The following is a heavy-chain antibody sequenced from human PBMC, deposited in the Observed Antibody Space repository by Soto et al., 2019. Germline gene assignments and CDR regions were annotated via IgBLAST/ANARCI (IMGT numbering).Heavy chain of an antibody. CDR2: INHSGST. Sequence: SETLSLTCAVYGGSFSGYYWSWIRQPPGKGLEWIGEINHSGSTNYNPSLKSRVTISVDTSKNQFSLKLSSVTAADTAVYYCRVRGVIGFVDYWGQGTLVTVSS. D-gene: IGHD3-10*01. CDR3: RVRGVIGFVDY. CDR1: GGSFSGYY. V-gene: IGHV4-34*01. J-gene: IGHJ4*02.